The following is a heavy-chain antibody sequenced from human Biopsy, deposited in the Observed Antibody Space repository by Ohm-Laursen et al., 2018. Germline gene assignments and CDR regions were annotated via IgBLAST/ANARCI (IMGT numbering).Heavy chain of an antibody. CDR3: TRGGYYYDSLAYYYWFDP. D-gene: IGHD3-22*01. Sequence: ASVKVSCKVSGYTVTDLSMHWVRQAPGQGLEWMGWINAKTGDTNYAQKFQGRVTMTRDTSISTAYVDLSSLRSDDTAVYYCTRGGYYYDSLAYYYWFDPWGQRTLVTVSS. CDR1: GYTVTDLS. V-gene: IGHV1-2*02. CDR2: INAKTGDT. J-gene: IGHJ5*02.